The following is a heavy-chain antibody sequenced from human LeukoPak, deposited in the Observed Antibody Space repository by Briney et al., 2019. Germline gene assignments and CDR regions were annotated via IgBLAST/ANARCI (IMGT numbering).Heavy chain of an antibody. CDR2: IYFSGST. CDR3: ARGHKYYYDSSGYRFDY. Sequence: SETLSLTCTVSGGSISRSNSYWGWIRQPPGKGLEWIGSIYFSGSTYYNPSLKSRVTISVDKSKNQFSLELNSVTAADTAVYYRARGHKYYYDSSGYRFDYWGQGTLVTVSS. CDR1: GGSISRSNSY. D-gene: IGHD3-22*01. V-gene: IGHV4-39*07. J-gene: IGHJ4*02.